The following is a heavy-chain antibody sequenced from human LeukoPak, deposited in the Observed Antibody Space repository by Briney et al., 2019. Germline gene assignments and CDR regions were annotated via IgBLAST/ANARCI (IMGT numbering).Heavy chain of an antibody. CDR1: GGTFSSYA. CDR2: MNPNSGNT. CDR3: ARKRITIFGVPKSWFDP. J-gene: IGHJ5*02. D-gene: IGHD3-3*01. Sequence: ASVKVSCKASGGTFSSYAISWVRQATGQGLEWMGWMNPNSGNTGYAQKFQGRVTMTRNTSISTAYMELSSLRSEDTAVYYCARKRITIFGVPKSWFDPWGQGTLVTVSS. V-gene: IGHV1-8*02.